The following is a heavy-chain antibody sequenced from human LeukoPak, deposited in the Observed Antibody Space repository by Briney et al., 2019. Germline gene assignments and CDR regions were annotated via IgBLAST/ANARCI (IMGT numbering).Heavy chain of an antibody. CDR1: GGSFSGYY. CDR2: INHSGST. CDR3: ARRSRSSSSALFDY. D-gene: IGHD6-6*01. Sequence: PSETLSLTCAVYGGSFSGYYWSWIRQPPGKGLEWIGEINHSGSTNHNPSLKSRVTISVDTSKNQFSLKLSSVTAADTAVYYCARRSRSSSSALFDYWGQGTLVTVSS. V-gene: IGHV4-34*01. J-gene: IGHJ4*02.